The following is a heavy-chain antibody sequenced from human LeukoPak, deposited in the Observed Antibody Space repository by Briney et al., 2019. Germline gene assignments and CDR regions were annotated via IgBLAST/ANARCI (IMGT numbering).Heavy chain of an antibody. CDR2: ISWNSGSI. V-gene: IGHV3-9*01. J-gene: IGHJ4*02. CDR1: GFTFDDYA. CDR3: AKDPAEDGSGTFDY. D-gene: IGHD3-10*01. Sequence: PGGSLRLSCAASGFTFDDYAMHWVRQAPGKGLEWVSGISWNSGSIGYADSVKGRFTISRDNAKNSLYLQMSSLRPEDTALYYCAKDPAEDGSGTFDYWGQGTLVTVSS.